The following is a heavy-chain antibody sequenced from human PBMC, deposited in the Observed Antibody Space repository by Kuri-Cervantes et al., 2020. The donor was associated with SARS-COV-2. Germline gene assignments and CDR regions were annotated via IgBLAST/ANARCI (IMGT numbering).Heavy chain of an antibody. CDR3: ASFIHYDVLTGYFS. D-gene: IGHD3-9*01. CDR2: IYYSGST. V-gene: IGHV4-39*07. Sequence: GSLRLSCTVSGGSISSSSYYWGWIRQPPGKGLEWIGSIYYSGSTYYNPSLKSRVTISVDTSKNQFSLKLSSVTAADTAVYYCASFIHYDVLTGYFSWGQGTLVTVSS. J-gene: IGHJ5*02. CDR1: GGSISSSSYY.